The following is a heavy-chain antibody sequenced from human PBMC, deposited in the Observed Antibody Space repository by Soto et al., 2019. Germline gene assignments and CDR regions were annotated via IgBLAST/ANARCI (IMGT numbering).Heavy chain of an antibody. CDR3: AKATSSVAGTTC. J-gene: IGHJ4*02. V-gene: IGHV3-23*01. CDR1: GFTFSSYA. D-gene: IGHD6-19*01. CDR2: ISGSGDST. Sequence: EVQLLESGGGFIQPGGSLRLSCAASGFTFSSYAMRWVRQAPGKGLGWVSTISGSGDSTIYADSVKGRFTISRDNSNNTLFLQMNSLRAEDTAVYYCAKATSSVAGTTCWGQGTLVTVS.